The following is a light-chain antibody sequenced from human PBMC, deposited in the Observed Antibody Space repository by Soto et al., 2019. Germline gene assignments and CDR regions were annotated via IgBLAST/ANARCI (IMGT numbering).Light chain of an antibody. J-gene: IGLJ1*01. Sequence: QSALTQPASVSGSPGQSITISCTGTSSDVGSYNLVSWYQQHPGKAPKLMIFEGNKRPSGVSNRFSGSTSGNTASLTISGLQAEDEADYYCCSYAGSSTDVFGTGTKVTVL. CDR1: SSDVGSYNL. CDR3: CSYAGSSTDV. V-gene: IGLV2-23*01. CDR2: EGN.